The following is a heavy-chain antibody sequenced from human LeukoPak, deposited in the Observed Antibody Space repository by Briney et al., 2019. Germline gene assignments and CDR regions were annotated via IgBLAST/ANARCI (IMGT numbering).Heavy chain of an antibody. Sequence: PGGSLRLSCAASGFTFSGYGMHWVRQAPGKGLEWVAFIRYDGSNKYYADSVKGRFTISRDNSKNTLHLQMNSLRAEDTAVYYCAKGPYGSGSYYASHWGQGTLVTVSS. J-gene: IGHJ4*02. CDR3: AKGPYGSGSYYASH. V-gene: IGHV3-30*02. CDR2: IRYDGSNK. D-gene: IGHD3-10*01. CDR1: GFTFSGYG.